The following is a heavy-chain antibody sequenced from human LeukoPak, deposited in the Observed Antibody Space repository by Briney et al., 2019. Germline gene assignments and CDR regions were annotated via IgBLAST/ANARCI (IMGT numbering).Heavy chain of an antibody. J-gene: IGHJ5*02. CDR3: AREPAAAGKNWFDP. CDR1: GFTFSGYS. CDR2: ISGSSSPI. V-gene: IGHV3-48*04. Sequence: GGSLRLSCAASGFTFSGYSMNWVRQAPGKGLEWVSYISGSSSPIFYADSVKGRFTISRDNAKNTLYLQMNSLRAEDTAMYYCAREPAAAGKNWFDPWGQGTLVTVSS. D-gene: IGHD6-25*01.